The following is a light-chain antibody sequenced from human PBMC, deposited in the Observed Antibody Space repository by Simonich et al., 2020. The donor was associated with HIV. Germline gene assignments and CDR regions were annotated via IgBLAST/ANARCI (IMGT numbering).Light chain of an antibody. Sequence: EIMLTQSPGTLSLSPGERATLPCRASQSVSSNYLAWYQQKPGQAPRLLFYGASIRATGIPARFSGSGSGTDFTLTISNMESEDFAVYFCQQYNHWPPLTFGGGTKVEIK. V-gene: IGKV3-15*01. CDR1: QSVSSN. CDR3: QQYNHWPPLT. J-gene: IGKJ4*01. CDR2: GAS.